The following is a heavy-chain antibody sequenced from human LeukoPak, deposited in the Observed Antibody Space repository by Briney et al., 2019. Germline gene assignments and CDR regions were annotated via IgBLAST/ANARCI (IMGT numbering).Heavy chain of an antibody. J-gene: IGHJ4*02. CDR2: IYYSGSA. Sequence: SETLSLTCTVSGGSISTSSYYWGWIRQPPGKGLEWIGSIYYSGSAYYNPSLKSRVTISVDTSKNQFSLKLSSVTAADTAVYYCARDRGTWNDDGFDYWGQGTLVTVSS. V-gene: IGHV4-39*07. CDR3: ARDRGTWNDDGFDY. CDR1: GGSISTSSYY. D-gene: IGHD1-1*01.